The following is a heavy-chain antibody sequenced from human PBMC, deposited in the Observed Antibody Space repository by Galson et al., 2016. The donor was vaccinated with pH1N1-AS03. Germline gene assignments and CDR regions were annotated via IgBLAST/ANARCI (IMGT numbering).Heavy chain of an antibody. Sequence: PALVKPTQTLTLTCTFSGFSHSASGVAVAWIRQPPGKALEWLALIYWDDDKRYSPSLRDKLTITKDSSTNQVLLTMTNMDPVDTATYYCAHRHGGNSHYFGYWGPGTLVTVSS. CDR1: GFSHSASGVA. CDR2: IYWDDDK. J-gene: IGHJ4*02. D-gene: IGHD4-23*01. CDR3: AHRHGGNSHYFGY. V-gene: IGHV2-5*02.